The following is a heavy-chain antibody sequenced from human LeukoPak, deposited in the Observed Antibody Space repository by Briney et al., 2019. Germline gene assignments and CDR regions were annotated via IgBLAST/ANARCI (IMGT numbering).Heavy chain of an antibody. CDR3: ASSYYDSYGMDV. CDR1: GGSTGSYY. V-gene: IGHV4-59*08. D-gene: IGHD3-3*01. J-gene: IGHJ6*02. CDR2: IYYSGST. Sequence: SETLSLTCPVSGGSTGSYYRSWIRQSPGKGLEWIGYIYYSGSTNYNPSLKSRVTISVDTSNNQFSLKLSSVTAADTAVYYGASSYYDSYGMDVWGQGTTVTVSS.